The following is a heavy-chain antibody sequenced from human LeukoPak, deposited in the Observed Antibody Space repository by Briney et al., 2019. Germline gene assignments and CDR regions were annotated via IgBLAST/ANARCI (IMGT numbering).Heavy chain of an antibody. CDR2: IYTSGST. Sequence: PSETLSLTCTVSGGSISSYYWSWTRQPAGKGLEWIGRIYTSGSTNYNPSLKSRVTMSVDTSKSQFSLKLSSVTAADTAVYYCARDPIAAAGDYYYYYGMDVWGQGTTVTVSS. CDR1: GGSISSYY. CDR3: ARDPIAAAGDYYYYYGMDV. J-gene: IGHJ6*02. V-gene: IGHV4-4*07. D-gene: IGHD6-13*01.